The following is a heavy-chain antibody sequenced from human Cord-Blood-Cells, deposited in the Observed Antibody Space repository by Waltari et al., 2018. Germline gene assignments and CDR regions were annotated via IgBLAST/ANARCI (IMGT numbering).Heavy chain of an antibody. CDR1: GGSFSGYY. D-gene: IGHD4-17*01. CDR2: INHSGST. J-gene: IGHJ4*02. V-gene: IGHV4-34*01. CDR3: ARDGDYDY. Sequence: QVQLQQWGAGLLKPSETLSLTCAVYGGSFSGYYWSWIRQPPGKGLEWIGEINHSGSTNYNPSLKSRVTISVDTSKTQFSLKLSSVTAADTAVYYCARDGDYDYWGQGTLVTVSS.